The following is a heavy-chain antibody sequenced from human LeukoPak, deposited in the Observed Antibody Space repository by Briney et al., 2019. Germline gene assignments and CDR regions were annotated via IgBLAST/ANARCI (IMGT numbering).Heavy chain of an antibody. CDR3: ARAQALNWFDP. J-gene: IGHJ5*02. CDR1: GGTFSSYA. Sequence: ASVKVSCKASGGTFSSYAISWVRQAPGQGLEWMGRIIPILGIANYAQKFQGRVTITADKSTSTAYMELSSLRSEDTAVYYCARAQALNWFDPWGQGTLVTVSS. CDR2: IIPILGIA. V-gene: IGHV1-69*04.